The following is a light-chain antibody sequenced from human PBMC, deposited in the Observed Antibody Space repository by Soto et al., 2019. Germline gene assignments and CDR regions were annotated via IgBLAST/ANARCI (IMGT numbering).Light chain of an antibody. CDR3: QSYDISLSGWV. J-gene: IGLJ3*02. CDR1: GSNIGAGYD. Sequence: QSVLTQPPSVSGAPGQRVTISCTGSGSNIGAGYDVHWYQQLPGTAPKLLIYGNSNRPSGVPDRFSGSKSGTSASLAITGLQAEDEADYYCQSYDISLSGWVFGGGTKLT. CDR2: GNS. V-gene: IGLV1-40*01.